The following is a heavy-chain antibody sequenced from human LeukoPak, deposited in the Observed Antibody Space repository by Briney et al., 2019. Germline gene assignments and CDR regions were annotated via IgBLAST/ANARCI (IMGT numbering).Heavy chain of an antibody. D-gene: IGHD5-24*01. Sequence: GGSLRLSCKASGFTFSSYAMSWVRQAPGKGLEWVSAISGSGGSTYHADSVKGRFTISRDNSKNTLYLQMHSLRAEDTAVYYCAKDEMAMIRYNWFDPWGQGTLVIVSS. CDR3: AKDEMAMIRYNWFDP. J-gene: IGHJ5*02. CDR1: GFTFSSYA. V-gene: IGHV3-23*01. CDR2: ISGSGGST.